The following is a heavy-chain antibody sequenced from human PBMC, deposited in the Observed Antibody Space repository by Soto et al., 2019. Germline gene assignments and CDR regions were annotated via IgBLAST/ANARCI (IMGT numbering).Heavy chain of an antibody. J-gene: IGHJ5*02. V-gene: IGHV1-69*06. D-gene: IGHD3-10*01. CDR3: ATARNYYGSGSYFP. Sequence: ASVKVSCKASGGTFSSYAISWVRQAPGQGLEWMGGIIPIFGTANYAQKFQGRVTITADTSTNTAYMELSSLRSEDTAVYYFATARNYYGSGSYFPWGQGTLVTVSS. CDR2: IIPIFGTA. CDR1: GGTFSSYA.